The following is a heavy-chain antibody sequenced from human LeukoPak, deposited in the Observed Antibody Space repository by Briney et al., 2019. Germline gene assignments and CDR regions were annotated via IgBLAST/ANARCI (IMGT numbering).Heavy chain of an antibody. CDR2: ISNTASPI. CDR1: GFTFSDYY. V-gene: IGHV3-11*01. J-gene: IGHJ4*02. D-gene: IGHD6-19*01. CDR3: ARVRRSNGWYFDY. Sequence: GGSLRLSCAASGFTFSDYYMSWIRQAPGKGLEWVSYISNTASPIYYADSMKGRFTISRDKPKNSLFLQMNSLRAEDTAVYYCARVRRSNGWYFDYWGQGTLVTASS.